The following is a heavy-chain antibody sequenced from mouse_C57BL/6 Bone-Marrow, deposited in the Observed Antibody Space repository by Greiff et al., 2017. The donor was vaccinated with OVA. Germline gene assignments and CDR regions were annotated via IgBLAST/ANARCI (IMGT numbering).Heavy chain of an antibody. Sequence: QVQLQQPGAELVMPGASVKLSCKASGYTFTSYWMHWVKQRPGQGLEWIGEIDPSDSYTNYNQKFKGKSTLTVDKSSSTAYMQLSSLTPEDSAVYYCAIYDYEYYFDYWGQGTTLTVSS. V-gene: IGHV1-69*01. CDR3: AIYDYEYYFDY. CDR2: IDPSDSYT. J-gene: IGHJ2*01. CDR1: GYTFTSYW. D-gene: IGHD2-4*01.